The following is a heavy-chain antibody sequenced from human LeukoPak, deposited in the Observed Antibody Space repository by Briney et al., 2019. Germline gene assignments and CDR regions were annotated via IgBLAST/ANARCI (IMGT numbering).Heavy chain of an antibody. J-gene: IGHJ6*02. D-gene: IGHD4/OR15-4a*01. Sequence: PETLSLTCTVSGGSISNYYWSWIRQPPGKGLEWIGYIYYSGSTNSNPSLKSRVTILVDTSKNQFSLKLSSVTAADTAVYYCARRVRGSYGMDVWGQGATDTVSS. CDR1: GGSISNYY. CDR2: IYYSGST. CDR3: ARRVRGSYGMDV. V-gene: IGHV4-59*08.